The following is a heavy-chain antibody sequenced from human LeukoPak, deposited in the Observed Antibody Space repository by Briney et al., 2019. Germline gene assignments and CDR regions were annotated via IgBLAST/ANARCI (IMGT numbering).Heavy chain of an antibody. J-gene: IGHJ4*02. CDR3: ARDHGDGYNSAFDY. V-gene: IGHV3-30*04. Sequence: GGSLRLSCAASGFTFNSYVMYWVRQAPGKGLEWVAVVSYDGKNKHYADSVKGRFTISRDNSKNTLYLQMNSLRPEDTAVYYCARDHGDGYNSAFDYRGQGTLVTVSS. CDR2: VSYDGKNK. D-gene: IGHD5-24*01. CDR1: GFTFNSYV.